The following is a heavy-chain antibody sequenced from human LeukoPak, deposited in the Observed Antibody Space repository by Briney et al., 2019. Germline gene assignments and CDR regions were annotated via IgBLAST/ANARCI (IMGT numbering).Heavy chain of an antibody. CDR2: INWNGGST. CDR1: GFTFDDYG. CDR3: ARAPPGYPYYYYMDV. Sequence: PGGSLRLSCAASGFTFDDYGMSWVRQAPGKGLEWLSGINWNGGSTGYADSVKGRFTISRDNAKNSLYLQMNSLRAEDTALYYCARAPPGYPYYYYMDVWGKGTTVTVSS. D-gene: IGHD5-12*01. J-gene: IGHJ6*03. V-gene: IGHV3-20*04.